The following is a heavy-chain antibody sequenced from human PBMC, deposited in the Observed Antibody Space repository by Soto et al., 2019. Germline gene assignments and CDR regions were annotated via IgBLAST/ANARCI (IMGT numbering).Heavy chain of an antibody. J-gene: IGHJ6*02. V-gene: IGHV4-59*01. CDR3: ARDREAYGMDV. CDR1: GGSISSYY. CDR2: IYYSGST. Sequence: SETLSLTCTVSGGSISSYYWSWIRQPPGKGLEWIGYIYYSGSTNYNPSLKSRVTTSVDTSKNQFSLKLSSVTAADTAVYYCARDREAYGMDVWGQGTTVTVSS.